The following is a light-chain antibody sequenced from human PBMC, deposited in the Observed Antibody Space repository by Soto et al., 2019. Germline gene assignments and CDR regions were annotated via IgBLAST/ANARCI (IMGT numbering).Light chain of an antibody. J-gene: IGKJ4*01. CDR3: QQYNNWPPLT. Sequence: EIVMTQSPATLSVSPGERATLSCRASQSVSSNLAWYQQKPGQAPRLLIYGASTRATGIPARFSGSGSGTDFTLTISSLQSEDFAVYYRQQYNNWPPLTFGGGTKVEIK. CDR2: GAS. V-gene: IGKV3-15*01. CDR1: QSVSSN.